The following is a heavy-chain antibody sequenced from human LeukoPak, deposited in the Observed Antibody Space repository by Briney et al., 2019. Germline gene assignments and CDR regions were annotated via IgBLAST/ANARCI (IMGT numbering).Heavy chain of an antibody. Sequence: SVKVSCKASGYTFTSYGISWVRQAPGQGLEWMGGIIPIFGTANYAQKFQGRVTITADESTSTAHMELSSLRSEDTAVYYCARVEDGYNLGAFDIWGQGTMVTVSS. J-gene: IGHJ3*02. V-gene: IGHV1-69*13. CDR1: GYTFTSYG. CDR2: IIPIFGTA. D-gene: IGHD5-24*01. CDR3: ARVEDGYNLGAFDI.